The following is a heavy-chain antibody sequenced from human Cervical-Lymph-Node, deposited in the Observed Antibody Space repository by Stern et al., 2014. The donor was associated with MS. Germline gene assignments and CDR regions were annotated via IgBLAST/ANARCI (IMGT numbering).Heavy chain of an antibody. CDR3: AKDLPYASGRPDY. D-gene: IGHD3-10*01. Sequence: EVQLVESGGGLVHPGGSLRLSCEASGFTFSSYTLTWVRQAPGKGLEWVSSITGSGGNTFSPPSVKGRFTISRDNSRNTVYLQVHSLRAEDTAVYHCAKDLPYASGRPDYWGQGTLVTVSS. J-gene: IGHJ4*02. CDR1: GFTFSSYT. CDR2: ITGSGGNT. V-gene: IGHV3-23*04.